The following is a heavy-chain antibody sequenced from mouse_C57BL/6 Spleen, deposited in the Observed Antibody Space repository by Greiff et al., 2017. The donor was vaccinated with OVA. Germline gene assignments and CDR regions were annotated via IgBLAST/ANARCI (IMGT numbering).Heavy chain of an antibody. V-gene: IGHV3-6*01. CDR1: GYSITSGYY. CDR3: AREHGSSWNYAMDY. CDR2: ISYDGSN. Sequence: EVKVEESGPGLVKPSQSLSLTCSVTGYSITSGYYWNWIRQFPGNKLEWMGYISYDGSNNYNPSLKNRISITRDTSKNQFFLKLNSVTTEDTATYYCAREHGSSWNYAMDYWGQGTSVTVSS. J-gene: IGHJ4*01. D-gene: IGHD1-1*01.